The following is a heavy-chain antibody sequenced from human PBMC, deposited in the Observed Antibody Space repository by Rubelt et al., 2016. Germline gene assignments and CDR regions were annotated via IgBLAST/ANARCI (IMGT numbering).Heavy chain of an antibody. CDR3: TRDGDYYGSGSPDY. CDR1: GFTFGDYA. J-gene: IGHJ4*02. D-gene: IGHD3-10*01. Sequence: CTASGFTFGDYAMSWFRQAPGKGLEWVGFIRSKAYGGTTEYAASVKGRFTISRDDSKSIAYLQMNSLKTEDTAVYYCTRDGDYYGSGSPDYWGQGTLVTVSS. V-gene: IGHV3-49*03. CDR2: IRSKAYGGTT.